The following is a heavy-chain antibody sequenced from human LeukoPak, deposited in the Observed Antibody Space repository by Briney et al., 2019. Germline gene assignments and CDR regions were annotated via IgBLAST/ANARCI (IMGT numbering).Heavy chain of an antibody. CDR1: GYTLTSYD. J-gene: IGHJ4*02. Sequence: ASVKVSCKASGYTLTSYDINWVRQATGQGLEWMGWMNPNSGNTGYAQKFQGRVTMTRNTSISTAYMELSSLRSEDTAVYYCARVWKRDGSYGYWGQGTLVTVSS. CDR2: MNPNSGNT. V-gene: IGHV1-8*01. CDR3: ARVWKRDGSYGY. D-gene: IGHD5-24*01.